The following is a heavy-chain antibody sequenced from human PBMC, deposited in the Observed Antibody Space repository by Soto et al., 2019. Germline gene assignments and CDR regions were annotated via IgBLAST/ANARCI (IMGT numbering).Heavy chain of an antibody. CDR1: GSTFSSYA. J-gene: IGHJ4*02. D-gene: IGHD5-18*01. CDR2: ISYYLSNK. CDR3: ARVAEAGQLGYTYGYPDY. Sequence: GGSLRLSCAASGSTFSSYAMHWVRQAPGKGLEFVAVISYYLSNKYYADSVKGRFTISRYNSKNSLYLRMNSLRADYTAVYYCARVAEAGQLGYTYGYPDYWGQGTLVTVSS. V-gene: IGHV3-30-3*01.